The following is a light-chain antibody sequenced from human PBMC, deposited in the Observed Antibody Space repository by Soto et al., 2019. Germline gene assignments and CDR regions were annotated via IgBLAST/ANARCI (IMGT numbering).Light chain of an antibody. CDR2: GAF. J-gene: IGKJ5*01. Sequence: ESVFTPSPATLSLSPGERATLSFMSSPIFTNYLAWYQQKPGQPPRLLIYGAFNRAAGIPARFSGSGSGTDFTLTISSLEPEDSAVYYCQQRNIWTPVTFGQGTRLEI. CDR3: QQRNIWTPVT. V-gene: IGKV3-11*01. CDR1: PIFTNY.